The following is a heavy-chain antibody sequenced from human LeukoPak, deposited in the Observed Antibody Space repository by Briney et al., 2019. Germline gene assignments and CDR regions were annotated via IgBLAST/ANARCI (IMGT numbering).Heavy chain of an antibody. CDR1: GFTFSTYW. V-gene: IGHV3-7*01. CDR3: ARDISGCNDF. CDR2: IKEYGRQK. J-gene: IGHJ4*02. D-gene: IGHD1-26*01. Sequence: GGSPRLSCVASGFTFSTYWMTWVRQAPGKGLEWVANIKEYGRQKHNVGSVKGRFTIYRGNAKNSLYLQMNSLRVEDTALYYCARDISGCNDFWGLGTLVTVSS.